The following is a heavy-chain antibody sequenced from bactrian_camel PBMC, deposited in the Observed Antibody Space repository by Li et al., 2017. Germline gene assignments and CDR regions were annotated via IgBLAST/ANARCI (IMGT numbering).Heavy chain of an antibody. D-gene: IGHD6*01. CDR2: ISSGGGIT. Sequence: DVQLVESGGGLVQPGGSLRLSCVASGFTFGTYVMSWIRQAPGKGLECVSGISSGGGITYSSDSVKGRFTISRDNAKNTVYLQLNSLKTEDMAIYYCAKGPYDGSWWEYNYWGQGTQVTVS. V-gene: IGHV3S40*01. J-gene: IGHJ4*01. CDR3: AKGPYDGSWWEYNY. CDR1: GFTFGTYV.